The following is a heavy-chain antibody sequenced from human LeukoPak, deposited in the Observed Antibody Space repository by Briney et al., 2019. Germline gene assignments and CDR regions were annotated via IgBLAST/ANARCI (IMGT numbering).Heavy chain of an antibody. Sequence: GRSLRLSCAASGFTFRTYGMHWVRQAPGKGLEWVAVIWYDGSIKYYGDSVKGRFTISRDNSKNTLYLQMNSLRAEDTAMYYCARAVGPFDFWGPGTLVIVSS. J-gene: IGHJ3*01. V-gene: IGHV3-33*01. CDR3: ARAVGPFDF. CDR2: IWYDGSIK. CDR1: GFTFRTYG.